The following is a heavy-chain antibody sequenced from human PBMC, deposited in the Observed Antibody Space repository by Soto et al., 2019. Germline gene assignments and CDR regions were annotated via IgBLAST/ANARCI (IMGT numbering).Heavy chain of an antibody. V-gene: IGHV4-30-4*01. CDR3: AREVRDYGDYYYGMDV. J-gene: IGHJ6*02. Sequence: QVQLQESGPGLVKPSQTLSLTCTVSGGSISSGDYYWSWIRQPPGKGLEWIGYIYYSGSTYYDPSLNSRFTMSVDASKNLFSLKLSSVTAADTAVYYCAREVRDYGDYYYGMDVWGQGTTVTVSS. CDR1: GGSISSGDYY. CDR2: IYYSGST. D-gene: IGHD4-17*01.